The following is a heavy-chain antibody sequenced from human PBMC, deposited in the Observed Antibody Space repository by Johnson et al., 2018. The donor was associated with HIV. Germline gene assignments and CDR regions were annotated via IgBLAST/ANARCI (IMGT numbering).Heavy chain of an antibody. D-gene: IGHD3-3*01. CDR2: IYSGGST. J-gene: IGHJ3*02. CDR3: AKAKTVARIAIFFDI. V-gene: IGHV3-66*02. Sequence: VQVVESGGGVVRPGGSLRLSCAASGFTVSSNYMSWVRQAPGKGLEGVSVIYSGGSTYYADSVKGRFTISRDNSKNTLYLQMNSLRAEDTAVYYCAKAKTVARIAIFFDIWGQGTMVTVSS. CDR1: GFTVSSNY.